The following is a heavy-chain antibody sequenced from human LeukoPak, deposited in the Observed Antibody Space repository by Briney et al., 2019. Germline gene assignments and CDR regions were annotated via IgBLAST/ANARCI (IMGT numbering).Heavy chain of an antibody. Sequence: SETLCLTCTLSGGPISNYQWGWIPQPPGKGLEWSGNIYYSGTANYNPSLKSRVIISADTSKNQFSLKLSPVTAAETAVYYCARVGVDDSGNIIKYFFDYWGQGTLVTVSS. D-gene: IGHD4-23*01. CDR1: GGPISNYQ. CDR2: IYYSGTA. J-gene: IGHJ4*02. V-gene: IGHV4-59*01. CDR3: ARVGVDDSGNIIKYFFDY.